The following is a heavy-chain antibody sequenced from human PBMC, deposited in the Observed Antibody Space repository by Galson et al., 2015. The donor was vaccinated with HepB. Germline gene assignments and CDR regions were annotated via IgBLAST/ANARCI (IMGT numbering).Heavy chain of an antibody. D-gene: IGHD3-10*02. CDR1: GGSISSSSYY. CDR2: IYYSGST. V-gene: IGHV4-39*01. J-gene: IGHJ4*02. CDR3: ARHIPLVLFGELLTPFDY. Sequence: SETLSLTCTVSGGSISSSSYYWGWIRQPPGKGLEWIGSIYYSGSTYYNPSLKSRVTISVDTSKNQFSLKLSSVTAADTAVYYCARHIPLVLFGELLTPFDYWGQGTLVTVSS.